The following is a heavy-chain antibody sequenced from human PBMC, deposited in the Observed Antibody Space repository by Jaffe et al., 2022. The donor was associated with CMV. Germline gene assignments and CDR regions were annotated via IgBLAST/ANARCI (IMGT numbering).Heavy chain of an antibody. CDR1: GGSVSSGSYY. V-gene: IGHV4-61*01. CDR3: ARAVVRGVIPYYYYGMDV. Sequence: QVQLQESGPGLVKPSETLSLTCTVSGGSVSSGSYYWSWIRQPPGKGLEWIGYIYYSGSTNYNPSLKSRVTISVDTSKNQFSLKLSSVTAADTAVYYCARAVVRGVIPYYYYGMDVWGQGTTVTVSS. D-gene: IGHD3-10*01. J-gene: IGHJ6*02. CDR2: IYYSGST.